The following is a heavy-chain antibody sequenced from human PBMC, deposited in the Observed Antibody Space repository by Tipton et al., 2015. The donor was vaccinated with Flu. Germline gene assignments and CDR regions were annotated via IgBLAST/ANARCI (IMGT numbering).Heavy chain of an antibody. Sequence: SLRLSCAASGLTFSDHQMDWVRQAPGKGPEWVGRSRDKANSYTTEYAASVKGRFIISRDDSKNSLYLQMNSLTTEDTAVYYCASIRRENDYWGQGTLVTVSP. CDR3: ASIRRENDY. D-gene: IGHD1-26*01. CDR1: GLTFSDHQ. CDR2: SRDKANSYTT. J-gene: IGHJ4*02. V-gene: IGHV3-72*01.